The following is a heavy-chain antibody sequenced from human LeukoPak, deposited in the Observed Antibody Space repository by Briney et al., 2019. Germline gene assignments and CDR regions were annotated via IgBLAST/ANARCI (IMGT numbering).Heavy chain of an antibody. J-gene: IGHJ6*02. Sequence: PGASVKVSCKASGYTFTGYYMHWVRQAPGQGLEWMGWINPNSGGTNYAQKFQGRVTMTRDTSISTAYMELSRLRSDDTAVYYCARDLALIVVVPAAIRGYYYYGMDVWGQGTTVTVSS. V-gene: IGHV1-2*02. D-gene: IGHD2-2*02. CDR2: INPNSGGT. CDR3: ARDLALIVVVPAAIRGYYYYGMDV. CDR1: GYTFTGYY.